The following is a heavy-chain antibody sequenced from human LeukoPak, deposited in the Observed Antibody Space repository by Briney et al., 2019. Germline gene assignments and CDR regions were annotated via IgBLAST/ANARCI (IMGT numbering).Heavy chain of an antibody. D-gene: IGHD1-26*01. CDR3: ARDGGNSGSPY. V-gene: IGHV1-69*04. CDR1: GGTFSSYA. J-gene: IGHJ4*02. Sequence: SVKVSCKASGGTFSSYAISWVRQAPGQGLEWMGRIIPILGIANYAQKFQGRVTITADKSTSTAYMELSSLRSEDTAVYYCARDGGNSGSPYWGQGTLVTVSS. CDR2: IIPILGIA.